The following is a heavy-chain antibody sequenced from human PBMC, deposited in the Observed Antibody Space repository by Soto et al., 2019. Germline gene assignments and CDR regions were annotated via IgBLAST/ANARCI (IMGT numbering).Heavy chain of an antibody. J-gene: IGHJ4*02. D-gene: IGHD3-10*01. V-gene: IGHV4-4*02. CDR3: ARASASSKLRGVVIN. CDR2: IYHSGNT. CDR1: GASIITDNW. Sequence: QVQLQESGPGLVKPSGTLSLTCALSGASIITDNWWSGVRQPPGKEMEWIGEIYHSGNTNFNASVKGRVTISVDTSKNQFSLTVSSVTAADTAIYYCARASASSKLRGVVINWGQGTLVTVSS.